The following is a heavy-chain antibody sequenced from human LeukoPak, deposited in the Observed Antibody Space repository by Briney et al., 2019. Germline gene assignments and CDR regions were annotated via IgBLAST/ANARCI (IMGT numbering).Heavy chain of an antibody. CDR1: GSTFNTYG. V-gene: IGHV3-23*01. CDR3: AKSGYNRFDY. Sequence: GGSLRLSCAASGSTFNTYGMSWVRQAPGKGLEWVSAFSGSGGDTYYADSVKGRFTISRDNSKNTLYLQMNSLRAEDTAVYYCAKSGYNRFDYWGQGTLVTVSS. J-gene: IGHJ4*02. CDR2: FSGSGGDT. D-gene: IGHD5-24*01.